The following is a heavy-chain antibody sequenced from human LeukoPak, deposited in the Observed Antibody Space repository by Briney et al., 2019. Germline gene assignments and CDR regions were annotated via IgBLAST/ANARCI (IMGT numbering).Heavy chain of an antibody. CDR1: GFTVSSNY. D-gene: IGHD4-23*01. V-gene: IGHV3-66*01. J-gene: IGHJ4*02. Sequence: GGSLRLSCAASGFTVSSNYMSWVRQAPGKGLEWVSVIYSGGSTYYADSVKGRFTISRDNSKNTLYLQMNSLRAEDTAVYYCASAVVTRLDYWGQRTLVTVSS. CDR2: IYSGGST. CDR3: ASAVVTRLDY.